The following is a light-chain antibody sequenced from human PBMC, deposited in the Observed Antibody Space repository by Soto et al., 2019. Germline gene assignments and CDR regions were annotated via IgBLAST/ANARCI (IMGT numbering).Light chain of an antibody. CDR1: ESVRNN. Sequence: EIVMTQSPVTLSVSPGERATLSCRASESVRNNLAWYQQKPGQAPRLLIYGASTRATGIPARFSGSGSGTQFTLTISDVQPEDFAVYYCHQRQSWPRTFGQGGKA. CDR2: GAS. CDR3: HQRQSWPRT. J-gene: IGKJ1*01. V-gene: IGKV3-15*01.